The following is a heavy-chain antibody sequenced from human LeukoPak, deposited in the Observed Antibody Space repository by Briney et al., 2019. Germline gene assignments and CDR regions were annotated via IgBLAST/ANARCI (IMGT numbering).Heavy chain of an antibody. D-gene: IGHD6-19*01. CDR3: ASGLYSSGWSYFDY. J-gene: IGHJ4*02. V-gene: IGHV3-53*04. Sequence: PGGSLRLSCAVSGLMVSSNYMNWVRQAPGKGLEWVSIIYSGGSTYYADSVKGRFTISRHNSKNTLYLQMNSLRAEDTAVYYCASGLYSSGWSYFDYWGQGTLVTVSS. CDR2: IYSGGST. CDR1: GLMVSSNY.